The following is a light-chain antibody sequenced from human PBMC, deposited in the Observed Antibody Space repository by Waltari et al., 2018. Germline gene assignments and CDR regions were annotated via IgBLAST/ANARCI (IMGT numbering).Light chain of an antibody. CDR2: GAS. J-gene: IGKJ1*01. V-gene: IGKV3-15*01. Sequence: ATLSCRASQSVRNNLAWFQQKPGQVPRLLIYGASTRATGIPARFSGSGSGTDFTLTISSLQSEDFAVYYCQQYNKWPTWTFGQGTKVEIK. CDR3: QQYNKWPTWT. CDR1: QSVRNN.